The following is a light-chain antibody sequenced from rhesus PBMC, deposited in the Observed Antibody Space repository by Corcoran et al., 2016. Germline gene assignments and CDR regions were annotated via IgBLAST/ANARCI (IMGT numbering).Light chain of an antibody. J-gene: IGKJ3*01. V-gene: IGKV1-25*01. CDR3: QHGYGILT. CDR2: KLS. CDR1: KGISNN. Sequence: DIQMTQSPSSLSSSVGDRVTITCRSSKGISNNLAWYQQKLGKVPKILIYKLSTLQSGIPSRFSGSESGTDFTLTISSLQPEDFATYYCQHGYGILTFGPVTKLDIK.